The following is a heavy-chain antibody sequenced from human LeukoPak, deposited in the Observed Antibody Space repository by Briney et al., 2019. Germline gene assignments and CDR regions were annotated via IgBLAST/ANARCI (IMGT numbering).Heavy chain of an antibody. CDR1: GFTFSSYG. Sequence: PGRSLRLSCAASGFTFSSYGMHWVRQAPGKGLEWVAVIWYDGSNKYYADSVKGRFTISRDNSKNTLYLQMNSLRAEDTAVYYCARDEVATGMGDFDYWGQGTLVTVSS. J-gene: IGHJ4*02. V-gene: IGHV3-33*01. CDR2: IWYDGSNK. CDR3: ARDEVATGMGDFDY. D-gene: IGHD5-12*01.